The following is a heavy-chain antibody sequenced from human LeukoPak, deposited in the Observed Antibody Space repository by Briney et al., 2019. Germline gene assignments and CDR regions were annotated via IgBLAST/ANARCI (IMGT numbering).Heavy chain of an antibody. V-gene: IGHV3-30-3*01. CDR2: ISYDGSNK. CDR1: GFTFSSYA. D-gene: IGHD6-19*01. J-gene: IGHJ6*02. Sequence: PGGSLRLSCAASGFTFSSYAMHWVRQAPGKGLEWVAVISYDGSNKYYADSVKGRFTISRDNSKNTLYLHMNSLRAEDTAMYYCARDQAGYSSGWSLGMDVWGQGTTVTVS. CDR3: ARDQAGYSSGWSLGMDV.